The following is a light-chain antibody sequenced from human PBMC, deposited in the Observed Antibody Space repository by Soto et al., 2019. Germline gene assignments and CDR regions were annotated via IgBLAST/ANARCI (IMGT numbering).Light chain of an antibody. V-gene: IGLV1-40*01. Sequence: QLVLTQPPSVSGAPGQRVTISCTGSNSNIGAGYGVHWYQQLPGTAPKLLIYSNTNRPSGVPDRFSGSKSGTSASLAITGLQAEDEADYYCQSYDSSLSGSVFGGGTKLTVL. CDR3: QSYDSSLSGSV. CDR1: NSNIGAGYG. J-gene: IGLJ3*02. CDR2: SNT.